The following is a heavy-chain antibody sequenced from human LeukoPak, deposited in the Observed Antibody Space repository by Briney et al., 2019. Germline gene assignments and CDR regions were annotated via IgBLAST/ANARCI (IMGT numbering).Heavy chain of an antibody. CDR2: ISGSGGST. J-gene: IGHJ4*02. CDR3: AKDGLRELWPVGH. D-gene: IGHD3-16*01. V-gene: IGHV3-23*01. CDR1: GFSFSSYA. Sequence: AGGSLRLSCAASGFSFSSYAMSWVRQAPGKGLEWVSAISGSGGSTYYADSVKGRFTISRDNSKNTLYLQMNSLRAEDTAVYYCAKDGLRELWPVGHWGQGTLVTVSS.